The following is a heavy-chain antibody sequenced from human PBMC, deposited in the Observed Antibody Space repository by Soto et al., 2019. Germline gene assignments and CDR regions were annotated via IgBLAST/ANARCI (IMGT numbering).Heavy chain of an antibody. CDR1: GFTFSSYG. Sequence: QVQLVESGGGVVQPGRSLSLSCAASGFTFSSYGMHWVRQAPGKGLVWGAVISYDGSNKYYADSVKGRFTISRDNSKKTLYLQMNSLRAEDTAVYYCAPWFGAFDYWGQGTLVTVSS. J-gene: IGHJ4*02. D-gene: IGHD3-10*01. V-gene: IGHV3-30*03. CDR2: ISYDGSNK. CDR3: APWFGAFDY.